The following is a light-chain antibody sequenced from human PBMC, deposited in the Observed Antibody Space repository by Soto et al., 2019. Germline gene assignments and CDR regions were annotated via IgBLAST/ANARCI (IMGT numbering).Light chain of an antibody. V-gene: IGKV3-20*01. J-gene: IGKJ1*01. Sequence: EIVLTQSPGTLSFSPGERSTLSFVSSQSVTSNYLAWYQQKPGQAPRLLIFGASIRVTGIPDRFIGSGSGTDFTLTISRLEPEDFAVYYCQHYVTSLTTFGQGTKVDIK. CDR1: QSVTSNY. CDR3: QHYVTSLTT. CDR2: GAS.